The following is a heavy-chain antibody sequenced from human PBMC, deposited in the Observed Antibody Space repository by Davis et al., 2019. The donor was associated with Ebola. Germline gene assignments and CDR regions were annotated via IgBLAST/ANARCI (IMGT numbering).Heavy chain of an antibody. Sequence: MPSETLSLTCTVSGVSISSYYWSWIRQPPGKGLEWIGYIYYSGSTNYNPSLKSRVTISVDTSKNQFSLKLSSVTAADTAVYYCARVNYDFWSGYANWFDPWGQGTLVTVSS. V-gene: IGHV4-59*01. CDR2: IYYSGST. CDR1: GVSISSYY. CDR3: ARVNYDFWSGYANWFDP. D-gene: IGHD3-3*01. J-gene: IGHJ5*02.